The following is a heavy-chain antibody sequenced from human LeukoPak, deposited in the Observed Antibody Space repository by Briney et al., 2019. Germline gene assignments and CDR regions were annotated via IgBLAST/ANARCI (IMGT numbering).Heavy chain of an antibody. D-gene: IGHD3-3*01. CDR1: GGSFSGYY. CDR3: ARGRDFWRTNFDY. CDR2: INHSGST. V-gene: IGHV4-34*01. J-gene: IGHJ4*02. Sequence: SETLSLTCAVYGGSFSGYYWSWIRQPPVKGQELIGEINHSGSTNYNPSLKSRVTISVDTSKNQFSLKLSSVTAADTAVYYCARGRDFWRTNFDYWGQGTLVTVSS.